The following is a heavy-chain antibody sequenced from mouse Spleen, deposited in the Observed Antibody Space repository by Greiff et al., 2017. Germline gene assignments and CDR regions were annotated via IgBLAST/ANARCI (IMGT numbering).Heavy chain of an antibody. V-gene: IGHV2-2*01. CDR2: IWSGGST. Sequence: VQLQESGPGLVQPSQSLSITCTVSGFSLTSYGVHWVRQSPGKGLEWLGVIWSGGSTDYNAAFISRLSISKDNSKSQVFFKMNSLQADDTAIYYCARKNSYYFDYWGQGTTLTVSS. CDR3: ARKNSYYFDY. J-gene: IGHJ2*01. CDR1: GFSLTSYG.